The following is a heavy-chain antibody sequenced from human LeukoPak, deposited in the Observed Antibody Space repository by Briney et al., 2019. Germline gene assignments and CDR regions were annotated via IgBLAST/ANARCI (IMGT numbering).Heavy chain of an antibody. V-gene: IGHV1-18*01. D-gene: IGHD5-24*01. Sequence: ASVKVSCKASGYTFTSYVISWVRQAPGQGLEWMGWISVFNGNTNEAQKFQDRVIMTADTSTGTAYMELRSLRSDDTAVYYCARHIEQEMAKEDFDYYSMDVWGKGTTVTVSS. CDR2: ISVFNGNT. CDR3: ARHIEQEMAKEDFDYYSMDV. J-gene: IGHJ6*03. CDR1: GYTFTSYV.